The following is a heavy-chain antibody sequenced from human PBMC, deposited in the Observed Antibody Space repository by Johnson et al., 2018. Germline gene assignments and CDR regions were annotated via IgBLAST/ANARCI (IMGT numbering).Heavy chain of an antibody. J-gene: IGHJ4*02. D-gene: IGHD2-2*01. CDR1: GFTFSNYG. V-gene: IGHV3-33*01. Sequence: QVQLVQSGGAVVQPGRSLRLCCAPSGFTFSNYGMHWVRQAPGKGLEWVSGIWYHGSKTPYADSVKGRFTISRDNSNKLLYLQVNSLIAEDTAVYYCARDDCGSPSCFGLWGQGTLVTVSS. CDR3: ARDDCGSPSCFGL. CDR2: IWYHGSKT.